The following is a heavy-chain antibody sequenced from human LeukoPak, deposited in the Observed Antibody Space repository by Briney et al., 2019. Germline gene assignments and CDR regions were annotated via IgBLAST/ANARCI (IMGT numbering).Heavy chain of an antibody. V-gene: IGHV1-8*01. CDR1: GYAFNIYD. Sequence: GASVKVSCKASGYAFNIYDINCVRQATGQGLEWMGWMNPDSGSTGFAQKFQGRVTMTRNTSITTAYMELSSLRFEDTAVYYCAVHLPGDYLDRWGQGTLVTVSS. J-gene: IGHJ4*02. CDR2: MNPDSGST. CDR3: AVHLPGDYLDR.